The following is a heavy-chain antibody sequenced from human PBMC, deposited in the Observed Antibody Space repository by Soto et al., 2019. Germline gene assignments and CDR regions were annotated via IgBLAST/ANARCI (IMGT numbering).Heavy chain of an antibody. D-gene: IGHD3-3*01. CDR1: GYTFTSYG. J-gene: IGHJ5*02. V-gene: IGHV1-18*01. Sequence: ASVKVSCKASGYTFTSYGISWVRQAPGQGLEWMGWISAYNGNTNYAQKLQGRVTMTTDTSRGTAYMELRSLRSDDTAVYYCAREKNLDRFDPWGQGTLVTVSS. CDR2: ISAYNGNT. CDR3: AREKNLDRFDP.